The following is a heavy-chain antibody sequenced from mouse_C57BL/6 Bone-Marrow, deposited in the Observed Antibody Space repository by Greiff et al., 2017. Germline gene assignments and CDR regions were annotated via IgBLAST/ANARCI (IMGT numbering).Heavy chain of an antibody. CDR1: GYSFTDYN. Sequence: VQLKESGPELVKPGASVKISCKASGYSFTDYNMNWVKQSNGKSLEWIGVINPNYGTTSYNQKFKGKATLTVDQSSSTAYMQLNSLTSEDSAVYYCARGPSITTVVATKYFDVWGTGTTVTVSS. V-gene: IGHV1-39*01. CDR2: INPNYGTT. J-gene: IGHJ1*03. CDR3: ARGPSITTVVATKYFDV. D-gene: IGHD1-1*01.